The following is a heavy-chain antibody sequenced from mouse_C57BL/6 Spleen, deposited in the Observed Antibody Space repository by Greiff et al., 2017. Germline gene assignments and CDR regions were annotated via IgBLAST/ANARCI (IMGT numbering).Heavy chain of an antibody. CDR3: ARDSSGYGY. D-gene: IGHD3-2*02. V-gene: IGHV1-69*01. CDR1: GYTFTSYW. J-gene: IGHJ2*01. Sequence: VQLQQPGAELVMPGASVKLSCKASGYTFTSYWMRWVKQRPGQGLEWIGEIDPSDSYTNYNQKFKGKSTLTVDKSSSTAYMQLSSLTSEDSAVYYCARDSSGYGYWGQGTTLTVSS. CDR2: IDPSDSYT.